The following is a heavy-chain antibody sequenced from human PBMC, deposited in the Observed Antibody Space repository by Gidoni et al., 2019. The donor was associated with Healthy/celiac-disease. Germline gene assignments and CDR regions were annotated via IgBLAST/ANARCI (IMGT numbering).Heavy chain of an antibody. J-gene: IGHJ4*02. Sequence: QVQLQQWGAGLLQPSEPLSLTCAVYGGSFSGYYWSWIRQPPGKGLEWIGEINHSRSTNYNPSLKSRVTISVDTSKNQFSLKLSSVTAADTAVYYCARAPLTLWFGELIPYIDYWGQGTLVTVSS. V-gene: IGHV4-34*01. CDR3: ARAPLTLWFGELIPYIDY. D-gene: IGHD3-10*01. CDR2: INHSRST. CDR1: GGSFSGYY.